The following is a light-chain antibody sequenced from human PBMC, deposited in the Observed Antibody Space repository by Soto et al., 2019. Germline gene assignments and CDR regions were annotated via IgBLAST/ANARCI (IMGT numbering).Light chain of an antibody. Sequence: EIVLTQSPGTLSLSPWERATLSCRASQSVSSSYLAWYQQKPGQAPRLLIYGASSRATGIPDRFSGSGSGTDFTLTISRLEPEDFAVYYCKQYGSSSWTFGQGTKV. CDR2: GAS. V-gene: IGKV3-20*01. CDR3: KQYGSSSWT. CDR1: QSVSSSY. J-gene: IGKJ1*01.